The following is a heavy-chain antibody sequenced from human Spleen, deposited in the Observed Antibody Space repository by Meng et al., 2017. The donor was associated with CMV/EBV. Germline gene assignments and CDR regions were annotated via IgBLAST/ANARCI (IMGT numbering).Heavy chain of an antibody. CDR1: GYSFTGYL. Sequence: ASVKVSCKASGYSFTGYLMHWVRQAPGQGLEWMGWINPNSGGTSYAQKFQGRVTMTRDTSITTAYMELSSLRSDDTAVYYCARGPQVGVIIIRFKSPWFDPWGQGTLVTVS. D-gene: IGHD3-3*01. CDR3: ARGPQVGVIIIRFKSPWFDP. J-gene: IGHJ5*02. CDR2: INPNSGGT. V-gene: IGHV1-2*02.